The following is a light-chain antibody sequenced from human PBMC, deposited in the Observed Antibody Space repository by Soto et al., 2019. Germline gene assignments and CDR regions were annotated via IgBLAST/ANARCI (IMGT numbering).Light chain of an antibody. J-gene: IGKJ3*01. Sequence: DIQMTQSPSSLSASVGDRVTITCQASQDISNYLNWYQQKPGKAPKLLIYDASNLETGVPSRFSGSGSGTDFTFTISRLEPEDFAVYYCQQYGSSPFTFGPGTKVDIK. CDR1: QDISNY. V-gene: IGKV1-33*01. CDR3: QQYGSSPFT. CDR2: DAS.